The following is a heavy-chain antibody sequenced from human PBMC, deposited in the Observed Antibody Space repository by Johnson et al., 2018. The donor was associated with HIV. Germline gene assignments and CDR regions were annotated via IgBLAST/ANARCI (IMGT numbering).Heavy chain of an antibody. CDR3: ANIGETYAFDI. CDR2: INWNSGSI. CDR1: GFSFDDYG. Sequence: VQLVESGGGVVQPGRSLRVSCAAAGFSFDDYGMNWVRQAPGKGLEWVSGINWNSGSIDYADSVKGRFTISRDNAKNSLYLQMNSLRAEDTAFYYCANIGETYAFDIWGQGTMVTVSS. J-gene: IGHJ3*02. D-gene: IGHD4-17*01. V-gene: IGHV3-9*01.